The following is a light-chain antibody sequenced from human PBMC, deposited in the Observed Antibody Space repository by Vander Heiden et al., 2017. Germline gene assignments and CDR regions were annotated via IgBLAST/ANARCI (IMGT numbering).Light chain of an antibody. CDR1: ALRKKY. J-gene: IGLJ1*01. Sequence: SYELPQPPAASGSPGQTARITCSTDALRKKYAYWYQQKPGQAPVLVIYKDSERPSGIPERFSGSSSGTTVTLTISGVQAEDEADYYCQSADSSGNYYVFGTGTKVTVL. CDR2: KDS. V-gene: IGLV3-25*02. CDR3: QSADSSGNYYV.